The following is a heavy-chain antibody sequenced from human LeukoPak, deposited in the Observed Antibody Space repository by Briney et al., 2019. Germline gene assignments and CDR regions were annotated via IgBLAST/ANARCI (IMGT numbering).Heavy chain of an antibody. D-gene: IGHD6-13*01. CDR2: ISPNSGGT. V-gene: IGHV1-2*02. CDR1: GYTFTDYY. CDR3: ARANDVGGHSSWYYSLDY. J-gene: IGHJ4*02. Sequence: ASVKVSCKASGYTFTDYYMHWVRQAPGQGLEWMGWISPNSGGTNYAQKFRGRVTMTRDTSISTAYMELSRLRSDDTAVYYCARANDVGGHSSWYYSLDYWGQGTLVTVSS.